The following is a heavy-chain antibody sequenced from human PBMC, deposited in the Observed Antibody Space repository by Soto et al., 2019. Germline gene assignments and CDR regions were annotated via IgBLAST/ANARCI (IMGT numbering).Heavy chain of an antibody. CDR3: ARDLDCGGDCYQTGEYYYYYGMDV. CDR2: ISYDGSNK. J-gene: IGHJ6*02. V-gene: IGHV3-30-3*01. D-gene: IGHD2-21*02. CDR1: GFTFSNYA. Sequence: PGGSLRLSCTASGFTFSNYAMSWVRQAPGKGLEWVSTISYDGSNKYYADSVKGRFTISRDNSKNTLYLQMNSLRAEDTAVYYCARDLDCGGDCYQTGEYYYYYGMDVWGQGTTVTVSS.